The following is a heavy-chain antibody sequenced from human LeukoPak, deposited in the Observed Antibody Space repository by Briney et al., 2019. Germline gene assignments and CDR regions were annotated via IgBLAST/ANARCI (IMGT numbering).Heavy chain of an antibody. V-gene: IGHV4-31*03. Sequence: PSETLSLTCTVSGGSISSGGYYWSWIRQHPGKGLEWIGYIYYSGSTYYNPSLKSRVTISVDTSKNQFSPKLSSVTAADTAVYYCARLFSRDGYKDYWGQGTLVTVSS. CDR2: IYYSGST. CDR1: GGSISSGGYY. J-gene: IGHJ4*02. CDR3: ARLFSRDGYKDY. D-gene: IGHD5-24*01.